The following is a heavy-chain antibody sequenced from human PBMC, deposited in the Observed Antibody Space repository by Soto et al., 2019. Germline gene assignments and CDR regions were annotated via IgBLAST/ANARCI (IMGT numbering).Heavy chain of an antibody. J-gene: IGHJ3*02. V-gene: IGHV1-69*01. CDR2: IIPIFGTA. D-gene: IGHD3-22*01. CDR1: GGTFSSYA. Sequence: QVQLVQSGAEVKKPGSSVKVSCKASGGTFSSYAISWVRQAPGQGLEWMGGIIPIFGTANYAQKFQGRVTITADESTSTAYMELSSLRSEDTAVYYCAREHTYYYDSSGYSPDAFDIWGQWTMVTVSS. CDR3: AREHTYYYDSSGYSPDAFDI.